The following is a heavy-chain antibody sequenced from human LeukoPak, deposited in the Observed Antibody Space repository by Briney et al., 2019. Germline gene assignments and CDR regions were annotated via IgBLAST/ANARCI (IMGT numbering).Heavy chain of an antibody. D-gene: IGHD1-7*01. V-gene: IGHV3-48*03. CDR1: GFSISSYE. CDR2: ISSSGSTI. CDR3: ARVELAPYYYYMDV. J-gene: IGHJ6*03. Sequence: GGSLRLSCAASGFSISSYEMNWVRQAPGKGLEWVSHISSSGSTIWNADSVKGRFTISRDNAKNSLYLQMNSLRAEDTAVYYCARVELAPYYYYMDVWGKGTTVTVSS.